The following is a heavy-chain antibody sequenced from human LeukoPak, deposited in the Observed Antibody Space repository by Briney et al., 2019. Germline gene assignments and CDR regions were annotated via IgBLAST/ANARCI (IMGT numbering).Heavy chain of an antibody. Sequence: ASVTVSCKASGYTFTSYDINWVRQATGQGLEWMGWMNPNSGNTGYAQKFQGRVTITRNTSISTAYMELSSLRSEDTAVYYCARGYCSGGSCYRDGAFDIWGQGTMVTVSS. J-gene: IGHJ3*02. CDR2: MNPNSGNT. CDR3: ARGYCSGGSCYRDGAFDI. V-gene: IGHV1-8*03. CDR1: GYTFTSYD. D-gene: IGHD2-15*01.